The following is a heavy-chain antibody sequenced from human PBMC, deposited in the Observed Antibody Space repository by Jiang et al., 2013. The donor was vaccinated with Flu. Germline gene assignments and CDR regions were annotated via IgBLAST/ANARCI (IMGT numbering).Heavy chain of an antibody. J-gene: IGHJ4*02. CDR1: GGSISSYY. Sequence: PGLVKPSETLSLTCAVSGGSISSYYWSWIRQSPGKGLEWIGYIYYSGTTNYNPSLKSRVTISVDTSKKEFSLKLSSVTAADTAVYYCARRASRTGGDFYFDSWGQGTLVTVSS. D-gene: IGHD2-21*02. V-gene: IGHV4-59*13. CDR3: ARRASRTGGDFYFDS. CDR2: IYYSGTT.